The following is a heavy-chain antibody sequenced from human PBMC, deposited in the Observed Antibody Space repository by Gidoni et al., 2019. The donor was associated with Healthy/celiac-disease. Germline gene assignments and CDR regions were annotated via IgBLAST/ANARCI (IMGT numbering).Heavy chain of an antibody. CDR3: AKHYSSGWSRLFDY. CDR1: GGSLSSSSYY. D-gene: IGHD6-19*01. V-gene: IGHV4-39*01. J-gene: IGHJ4*02. Sequence: QLQLQESGPGLVKPSETLSLTCTVSGGSLSSSSYYWGWIRQPPGKGLEWIGSIYYSGSTYYNPSLKSRVTISVDTSKNQFSLKLSSVTAADTAVYYCAKHYSSGWSRLFDYWGQGTLVTVSS. CDR2: IYYSGST.